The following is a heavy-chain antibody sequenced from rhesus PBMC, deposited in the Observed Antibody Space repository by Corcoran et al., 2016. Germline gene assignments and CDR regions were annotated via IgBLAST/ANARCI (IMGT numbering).Heavy chain of an antibody. D-gene: IGHD2-15*01. CDR2: IGGSSGST. J-gene: IGHJ4*01. CDR3: ARDRQGVRGYFDY. Sequence: QVQLQESGPGLVKPSETLSLTCAVSGYSISSGYGWSWIRQPPGKGLEWIGYIGGSSGSTNYNPSLKSRVTISKDTSKNQFSLKLSSVTAADTAVYYCARDRQGVRGYFDYWGQGVLVTVSS. V-gene: IGHV4-127*01. CDR1: GYSISSGYG.